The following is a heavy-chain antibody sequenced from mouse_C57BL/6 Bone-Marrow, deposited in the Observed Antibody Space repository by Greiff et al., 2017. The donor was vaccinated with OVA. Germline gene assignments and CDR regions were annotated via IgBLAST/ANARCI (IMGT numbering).Heavy chain of an antibody. CDR1: GFTFSDYG. CDR2: ISNLAYSI. Sequence: DVMLVESGGGLVQPGGSLKLSCAASGFTFSDYGMAWVRQAPRKGPEWVAFISNLAYSIYYADTVTGRFTISRENAKNTLYLEMSSLRSEDTAMYYCARQKRGYSNYWYFDVWGTGTTVTVSS. J-gene: IGHJ1*03. CDR3: ARQKRGYSNYWYFDV. D-gene: IGHD2-5*01. V-gene: IGHV5-15*01.